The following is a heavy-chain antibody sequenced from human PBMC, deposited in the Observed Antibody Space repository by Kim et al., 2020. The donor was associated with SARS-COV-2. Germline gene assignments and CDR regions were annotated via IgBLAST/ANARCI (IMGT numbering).Heavy chain of an antibody. V-gene: IGHV3-11*06. D-gene: IGHD3-9*01. CDR2: ISSSSSYT. CDR1: GFTFSDYY. J-gene: IGHJ6*02. Sequence: GGSLRLSCAASGFTFSDYYMSWIRQAPGKGLEWVSYISSSSSYTNYADSVKGRFTISRDNAKNSLYLQMNSLRAEDTAVYYCARETSCYAGKVLRYFDCASTPVPNYGMDVWGQGTTVTVSS. CDR3: ARETSCYAGKVLRYFDCASTPVPNYGMDV.